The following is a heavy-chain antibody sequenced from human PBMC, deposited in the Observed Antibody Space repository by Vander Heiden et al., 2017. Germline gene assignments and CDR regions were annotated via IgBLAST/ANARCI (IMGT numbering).Heavy chain of an antibody. V-gene: IGHV1-24*01. CDR1: GYILTELS. CDR2: FDPDDGET. J-gene: IGHJ4*02. CDR3: ATLPYFYDSSTYGSFEF. Sequence: QVQLVQSGAEVRKPGASVKVSCKVSGYILTELSMHWVRQAPGKGLEWMGGFDPDDGETIYAQNLQGRVTTTEDTSTNTAYMELSSLRSEDTAVYYCATLPYFYDSSTYGSFEFWVQGTLGNVSS. D-gene: IGHD3-22*01.